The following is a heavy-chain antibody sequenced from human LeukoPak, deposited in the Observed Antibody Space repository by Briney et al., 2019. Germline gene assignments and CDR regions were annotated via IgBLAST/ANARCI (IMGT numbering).Heavy chain of an antibody. CDR1: VGTFSSYA. J-gene: IGHJ4*02. CDR3: ARNEGYCSSTSCSSFDY. CDR2: IIPIFGTA. V-gene: IGHV1-69*05. D-gene: IGHD2-2*01. Sequence: GASVKVSCKASVGTFSSYAISWVRQAPGQGLEWMGGIIPIFGTANYAQKFQGRVTITTDESTSTAYMKLSSLRSEDTAVYYCARNEGYCSSTSCSSFDYWGQGTLVTVSS.